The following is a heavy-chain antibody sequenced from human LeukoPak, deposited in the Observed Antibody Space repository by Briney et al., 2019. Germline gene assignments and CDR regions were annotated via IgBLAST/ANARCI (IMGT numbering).Heavy chain of an antibody. J-gene: IGHJ4*02. CDR3: ARLRVLWWKIDY. D-gene: IGHD4/OR15-4a*01. CDR2: INHSGST. CDR1: GGSFSGYY. Sequence: SETLSLTCAVYGGSFSGYYWSWVRQPPGQGLEWIGEINHSGSTNYNPSLKSRVTISVYTSKNQFSLKLSSVTAADTAVYYCARLRVLWWKIDYWGQGTLVTVSS. V-gene: IGHV4-34*01.